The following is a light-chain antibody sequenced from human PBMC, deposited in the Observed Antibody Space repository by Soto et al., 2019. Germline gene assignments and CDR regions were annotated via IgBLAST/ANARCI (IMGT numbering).Light chain of an antibody. Sequence: EIVMTQSSATLSVSPGERATLSCRASQTVSNNLAWYQQKPGQAPRLLIYGASTRATGFPARFSGSGSGTEFTLTISSLQSEDFAVYYCQQYNNWLPLTFGGGTKVEIK. V-gene: IGKV3-15*01. CDR3: QQYNNWLPLT. CDR1: QTVSNN. CDR2: GAS. J-gene: IGKJ4*01.